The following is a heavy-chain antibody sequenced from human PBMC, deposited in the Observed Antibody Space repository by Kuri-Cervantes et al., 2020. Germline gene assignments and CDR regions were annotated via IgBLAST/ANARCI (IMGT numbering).Heavy chain of an antibody. V-gene: IGHV3-33*05. CDR2: ISYDGSNK. D-gene: IGHD3-9*01. CDR3: ATIKVRDDSFDI. CDR1: GFTFSSYG. Sequence: LSLTCAASGFTFSSYGMHWVRQAPGKGLEWVAVISYDGSNKYYADSVKGRFTISRDNSKNTLYLQMNSLRAEDTAVYYCATIKVRDDSFDIWGQGTMVTVSS. J-gene: IGHJ3*02.